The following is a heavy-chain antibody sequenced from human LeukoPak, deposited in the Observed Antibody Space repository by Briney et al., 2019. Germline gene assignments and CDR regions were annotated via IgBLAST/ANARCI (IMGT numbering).Heavy chain of an antibody. CDR2: IIPIFGTA. CDR1: GGTFSSYA. D-gene: IGHD5-24*01. CDR3: ARDKREGRWLQSYYYYYGMDV. Sequence: ASVKVSCKASGGTFSSYAISWVRQAPGQGLEWMGGIIPIFGTANYAQKFQGRVTITADESTGTAYMELSSLRSEDTAVYYCARDKREGRWLQSYYYYYGMDVWGQGTTVTVSS. J-gene: IGHJ6*02. V-gene: IGHV1-69*13.